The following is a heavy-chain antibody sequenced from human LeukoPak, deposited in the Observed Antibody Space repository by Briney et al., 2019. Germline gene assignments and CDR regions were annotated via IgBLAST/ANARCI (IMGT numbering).Heavy chain of an antibody. J-gene: IGHJ6*04. Sequence: PGRSLRLSCAASGFTFSSYGMHWVRQAPGKGLEWVAVICYDGSNKYYADSVKGRFTISRDNSKNTLYLQMNSLRAEDTAVYYCARDSSSWYAYYYYYGMDVWGKGTTVTVSS. CDR2: ICYDGSNK. CDR1: GFTFSSYG. D-gene: IGHD6-13*01. V-gene: IGHV3-33*01. CDR3: ARDSSSWYAYYYYYGMDV.